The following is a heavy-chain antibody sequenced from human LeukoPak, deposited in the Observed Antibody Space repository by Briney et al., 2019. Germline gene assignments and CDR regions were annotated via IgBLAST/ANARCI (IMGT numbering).Heavy chain of an antibody. V-gene: IGHV4-4*07. CDR3: ARGRYDNLTGHLARLDV. D-gene: IGHD3-9*01. CDR2: VFSRGTT. CDR1: GGSISGHY. J-gene: IGHJ6*02. Sequence: SETLSLTCTVSGGSISGHYWSWIRQPAGKGLEWVGRVFSRGTTNYNPSLKSRVTVSLDTSKNQFSLKLSSVTAADTAVYYCARGRYDNLTGHLARLDVWGQGTTVIVSS.